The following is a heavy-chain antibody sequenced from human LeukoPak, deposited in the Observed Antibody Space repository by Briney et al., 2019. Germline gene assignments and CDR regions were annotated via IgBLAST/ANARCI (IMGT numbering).Heavy chain of an antibody. CDR3: ARGDGVYDYVWGRSY. J-gene: IGHJ4*02. D-gene: IGHD3-16*01. Sequence: GGSLRLSCASSGFIFSDYYMVWIRQAPGKGLEWIAYISSGGDTFFYADSVKGRFTISRDNSGDSLYLQMNSLGADDTAVYYCARGDGVYDYVWGRSYWGKGTLVTVSS. V-gene: IGHV3-11*01. CDR1: GFIFSDYY. CDR2: ISSGGDTF.